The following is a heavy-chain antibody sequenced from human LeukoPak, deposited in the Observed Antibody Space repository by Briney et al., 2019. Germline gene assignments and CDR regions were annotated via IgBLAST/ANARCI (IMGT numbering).Heavy chain of an antibody. CDR1: GYRFTNYW. V-gene: IGHV5-51*01. CDR3: ARLPYSTSTLDY. Sequence: GESLKISCQGSGYRFTNYWIAWVRQLPGKGLEWMGIIYPVDSDTRYSSSFQGQVTISADKSISTAYLQWSSLKASDTAVYYCARLPYSTSTLDYWGQGTLVTVPS. D-gene: IGHD6-13*01. CDR2: IYPVDSDT. J-gene: IGHJ4*02.